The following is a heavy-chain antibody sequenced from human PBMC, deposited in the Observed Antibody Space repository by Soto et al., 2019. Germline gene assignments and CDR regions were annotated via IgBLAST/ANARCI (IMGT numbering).Heavy chain of an antibody. J-gene: IGHJ5*02. D-gene: IGHD4-17*01. CDR3: AGHRDYGDPNWFDP. CDR2: IYYSGST. Sequence: QVQLQESGPGLVKPSETLSLTCTVSGGSISSYYWSWIRQPPGKGLEWIGYIYYSGSTNYNPSLKSRVTISVDTSKNQFSLKLSSVTAADTAVYYCAGHRDYGDPNWFDPWGQGTLVTVSS. V-gene: IGHV4-59*08. CDR1: GGSISSYY.